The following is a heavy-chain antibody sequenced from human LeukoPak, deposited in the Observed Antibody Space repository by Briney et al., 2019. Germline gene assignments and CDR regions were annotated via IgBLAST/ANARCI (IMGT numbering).Heavy chain of an antibody. CDR3: ARRDGYTFDL. V-gene: IGHV4-59*08. D-gene: IGHD5-12*01. J-gene: IGHJ2*01. CDR1: GGSISSYY. Sequence: SETLSLTCTVSGGSISSYYWSWIRQPPGKGLEWIGYIYYSGSTNYNPSLKSRVTISVDTSKNQFSLKLSSVTAADTAVYYCARRDGYTFDLRGRGTLVTVSS. CDR2: IYYSGST.